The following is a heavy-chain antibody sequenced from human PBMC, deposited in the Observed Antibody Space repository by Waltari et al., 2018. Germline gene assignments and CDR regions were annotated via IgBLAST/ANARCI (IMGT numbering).Heavy chain of an antibody. CDR2: ISGSGGST. CDR1: GFTFSSYA. V-gene: IGHV3-23*01. Sequence: EVQLLESGGGLVQPGGSLRLSCAASGFTFSSYAMSWVRQAPGKGLEWGSAISGSGGSTYYADSVKGRFTISRDNSKNTLYLQMNSLRAEDTAVYYCAKMMGRITGTDGYWGQGTLVTVSS. CDR3: AKMMGRITGTDGY. D-gene: IGHD1-20*01. J-gene: IGHJ4*02.